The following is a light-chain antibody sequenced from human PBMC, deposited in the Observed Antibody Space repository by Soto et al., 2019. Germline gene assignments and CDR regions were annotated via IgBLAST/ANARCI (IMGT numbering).Light chain of an antibody. V-gene: IGKV1-33*01. J-gene: IGKJ3*01. Sequence: DIQMTQSPSSLSAFVGDRVTITCQASHDISYYLKWYQQKPGKAPKLLLYDASKLQTGDPSRFSGNGSGTDSTFPISSLQAEDVATYYCQNYDDLPPPFGPRTKVDIK. CDR3: QNYDDLPPP. CDR2: DAS. CDR1: HDISYY.